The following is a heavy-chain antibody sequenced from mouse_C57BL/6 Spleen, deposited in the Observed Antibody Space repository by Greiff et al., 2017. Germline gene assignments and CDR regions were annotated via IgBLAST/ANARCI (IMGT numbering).Heavy chain of an antibody. CDR1: GYTFTDYE. CDR3: TRRGDGSKDYFDY. D-gene: IGHD1-1*01. J-gene: IGHJ2*01. CDR2: IDPETGGT. Sequence: VQLQQSGAELVRPGASVTLSCKASGYTFTDYEMHWVKQTPVHGLEWIGAIDPETGGTAYNQKFKGKAILTADKSSSTAYMELRSLTSEDSSVYYCTRRGDGSKDYFDYWGQGTTLTVSS. V-gene: IGHV1-15*01.